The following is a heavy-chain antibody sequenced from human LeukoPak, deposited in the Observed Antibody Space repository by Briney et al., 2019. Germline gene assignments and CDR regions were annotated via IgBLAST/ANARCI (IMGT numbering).Heavy chain of an antibody. CDR2: IWYDGRNK. J-gene: IGHJ4*02. D-gene: IGHD2-15*01. Sequence: GGSLRLSCAASGFTFSSYGMHWVRQAPGRGLEWVALIWYDGRNKYYADSVKGRFTISRDNSKNTLSLQLNSLRDEDTAVYYCARGMVVAARDYWGQGTLVSVSS. V-gene: IGHV3-33*01. CDR1: GFTFSSYG. CDR3: ARGMVVAARDY.